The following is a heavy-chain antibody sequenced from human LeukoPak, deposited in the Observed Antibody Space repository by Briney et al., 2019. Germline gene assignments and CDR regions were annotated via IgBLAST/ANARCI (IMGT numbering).Heavy chain of an antibody. Sequence: GASVTVSCKASGYTFTTYGISWVRQAPGQGLEWMGWISGYNGNTNYAQKLQGRVTMTTDTSTSTAYMELRSLRSDDTAVYYCARVGYYYDSSGYYIPKYYFDYWGQGTLVTVSS. CDR2: ISGYNGNT. J-gene: IGHJ4*02. V-gene: IGHV1-18*01. D-gene: IGHD3-22*01. CDR1: GYTFTTYG. CDR3: ARVGYYYDSSGYYIPKYYFDY.